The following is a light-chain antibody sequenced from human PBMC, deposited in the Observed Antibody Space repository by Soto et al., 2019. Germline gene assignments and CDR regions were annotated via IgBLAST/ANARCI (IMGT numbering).Light chain of an antibody. Sequence: QSALTQPASVSGSPGQSITISCTGTSSDVGSYNLVSWYQQHPGKAPKLIIYEVRDRPSGVSNRFSGSKSGNTAYLTISGLQAEDEADDFCNSYTTSSTYVFGTGTKVTVL. CDR3: NSYTTSSTYV. V-gene: IGLV2-14*02. CDR1: SSDVGSYNL. J-gene: IGLJ1*01. CDR2: EVR.